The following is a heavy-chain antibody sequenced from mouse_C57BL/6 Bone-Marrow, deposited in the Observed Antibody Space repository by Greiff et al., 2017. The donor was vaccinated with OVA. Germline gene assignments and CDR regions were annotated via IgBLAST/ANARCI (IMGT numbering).Heavy chain of an antibody. Sequence: VKLVESGAELARPGASVKLSCKASGYTFTSYGISWVKQRTGQGLEWIGEIYPRSGNTYYNEKFKGKAPLTADKSSSTAYMELRSLTAEDSAVYFCARRGRSGSSYAMDYWGQGTSVTVSS. J-gene: IGHJ4*01. CDR1: GYTFTSYG. V-gene: IGHV1-81*01. CDR3: ARRGRSGSSYAMDY. D-gene: IGHD1-3*01. CDR2: IYPRSGNT.